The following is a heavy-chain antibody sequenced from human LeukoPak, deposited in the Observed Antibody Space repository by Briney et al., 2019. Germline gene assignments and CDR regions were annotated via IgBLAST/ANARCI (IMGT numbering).Heavy chain of an antibody. D-gene: IGHD3-22*01. Sequence: GGSLRLSCAASGFTFSSYSMNWVRQAPGKGLVWVSRINSDGSNTASADSVKGRFTISRDNAKNTLYLQMNSLRAEDTAVYYCAREVSRSGYYLFDCWGQGTLVTVSS. V-gene: IGHV3-74*01. J-gene: IGHJ4*02. CDR2: INSDGSNT. CDR3: AREVSRSGYYLFDC. CDR1: GFTFSSYS.